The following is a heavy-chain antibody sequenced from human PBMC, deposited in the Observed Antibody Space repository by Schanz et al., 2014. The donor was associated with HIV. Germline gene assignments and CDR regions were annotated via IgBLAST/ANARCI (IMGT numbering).Heavy chain of an antibody. V-gene: IGHV3-33*08. D-gene: IGHD3-16*01. Sequence: QVQLVETGGGVVQPGRSLRLSCAASGFIFRTHGMHWVRQAPGKGLECVAFIWYDGSNKYYADSVKGRFTISRDNSKNTLFLQMNSLRGEDTAVYYCARVANWDYYGMDVWGRGTTVTVSS. J-gene: IGHJ6*02. CDR3: ARVANWDYYGMDV. CDR1: GFIFRTHG. CDR2: IWYDGSNK.